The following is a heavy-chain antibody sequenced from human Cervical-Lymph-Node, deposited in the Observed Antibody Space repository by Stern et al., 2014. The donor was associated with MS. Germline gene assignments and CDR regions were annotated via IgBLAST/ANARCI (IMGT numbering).Heavy chain of an antibody. D-gene: IGHD6-19*01. J-gene: IGHJ6*02. V-gene: IGHV3-9*01. CDR1: RFNFDDSA. CDR3: AKDISSGRWEAQYYYGMDV. Sequence: EVQLVQSGGGLVQPGRSLRLSCAGSRFNFDDSAMHWVRQAPGRGLEWVSSISWNSGSMEYADSVKGRFTISRDNAKNSLYLQMDSLRVEDTAIYYCAKDISSGRWEAQYYYGMDVWGQGTTVTVSS. CDR2: ISWNSGSM.